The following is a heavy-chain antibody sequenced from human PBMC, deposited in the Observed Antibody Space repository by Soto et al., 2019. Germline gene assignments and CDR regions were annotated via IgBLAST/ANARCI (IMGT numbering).Heavy chain of an antibody. D-gene: IGHD6-19*01. CDR2: ISNDESKK. CDR3: ARSIAVAGLDY. Sequence: QVQLVEAGGGVVQPGRSLRLSCAASGFTFSTYAVHWVRQAPGKGLEWVSVISNDESKKYYADSVKGRFTISRDNSNNPVYLKMNSLRAEDTAVYYCARSIAVAGLDYWGPGTLVTVSS. V-gene: IGHV3-30-3*01. CDR1: GFTFSTYA. J-gene: IGHJ4*02.